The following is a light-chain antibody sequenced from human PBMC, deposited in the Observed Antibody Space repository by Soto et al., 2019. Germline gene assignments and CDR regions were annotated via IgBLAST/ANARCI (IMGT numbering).Light chain of an antibody. V-gene: IGKV3-20*01. CDR1: QSVGSNY. J-gene: IGKJ1*01. CDR2: DTS. Sequence: EIVLTQSPGTLSLSPGERATLSCRASQSVGSNYLAWYQQIPGQPPSLLISDTSRRATGVPDRFSGTGSGTDFTLTISRLEPEDFAVYYCQQYGSSRWTFGQGTKVEIK. CDR3: QQYGSSRWT.